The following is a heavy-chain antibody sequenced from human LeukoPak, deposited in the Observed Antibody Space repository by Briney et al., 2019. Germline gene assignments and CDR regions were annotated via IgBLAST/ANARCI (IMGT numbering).Heavy chain of an antibody. CDR1: GGSISSGSYY. CDR3: VAMVRGVGMDV. V-gene: IGHV4-61*02. Sequence: SETLSLTCTVSGGSISSGSYYWSWIRQPAGKGLEWIGRIYTSGSTNYNPSLKSRVTISVDRSKNQFSLKLSSVTAADTAVYYCVAMVRGVGMDVWGQGTTVTVSS. J-gene: IGHJ6*02. D-gene: IGHD3-10*01. CDR2: IYTSGST.